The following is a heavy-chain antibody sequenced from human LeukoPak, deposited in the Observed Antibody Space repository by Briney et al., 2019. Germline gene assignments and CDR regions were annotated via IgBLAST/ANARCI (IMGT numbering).Heavy chain of an antibody. CDR2: ISSSSSYI. CDR1: GFTFSSYS. D-gene: IGHD5-24*01. Sequence: GGSLRLSCAASGFTFSSYSMNWVRQAPGKGLEWVSSISSSSSYIYYADSVKGRFTISRDNAKNSLYLQMNSLRAEDTAVYYCARVSWLQPDYFDYWGQGTLVTVSS. CDR3: ARVSWLQPDYFDY. V-gene: IGHV3-21*01. J-gene: IGHJ4*02.